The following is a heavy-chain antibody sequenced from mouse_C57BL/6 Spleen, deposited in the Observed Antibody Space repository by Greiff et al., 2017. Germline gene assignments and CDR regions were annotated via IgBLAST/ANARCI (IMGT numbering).Heavy chain of an antibody. V-gene: IGHV1-69*01. D-gene: IGHD1-1*01. J-gene: IGHJ1*03. CDR2: IDPSDSFT. Sequence: QVQLQQPGAELVMPGASVKLSCKASGYTFTSYWMHWVKQRPGQGLEWIGEIDPSDSFTNYNQKFKGKSTLTVDKSSSTAYMQLSSLTSEDSAVYYCARPYYGSPYWYFDVWGTGTTVTVSS. CDR1: GYTFTSYW. CDR3: ARPYYGSPYWYFDV.